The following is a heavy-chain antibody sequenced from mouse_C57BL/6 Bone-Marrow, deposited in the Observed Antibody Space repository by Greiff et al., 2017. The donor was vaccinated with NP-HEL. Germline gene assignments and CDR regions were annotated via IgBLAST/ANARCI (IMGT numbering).Heavy chain of an antibody. CDR1: GFNIKDDY. CDR3: TTPVVATRAMDY. V-gene: IGHV14-4*01. D-gene: IGHD1-1*01. J-gene: IGHJ4*01. Sequence: VQLQQSGAELVRPGASVKLSCTASGFNIKDDYMHWVKQRPEQGLEWIGWIDPENGDTEYASKFQGKATITADTSSNTAYLQLSSLTSEDTAVSYCTTPVVATRAMDYWGQGNSVTVSS. CDR2: IDPENGDT.